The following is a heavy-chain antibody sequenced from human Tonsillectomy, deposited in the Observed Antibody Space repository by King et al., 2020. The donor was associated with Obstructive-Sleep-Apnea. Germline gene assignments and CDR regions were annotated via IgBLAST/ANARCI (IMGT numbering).Heavy chain of an antibody. CDR3: ARENSNLDYYYYYGMDV. CDR2: IYYSGST. V-gene: IGHV4-39*07. D-gene: IGHD4-11*01. J-gene: IGHJ6*02. CDR1: GGSISSSSYY. Sequence: LQLQESGPGLVKPSETLSLTCTVSGGSISSSSYYWGWIRQPPGKGLEWIWSIYYSGSTYYNPSLKSRVTISGDTSKNQFSLKLSSVTAADTAVYYCARENSNLDYYYYYGMDVWGQGTTVTVSS.